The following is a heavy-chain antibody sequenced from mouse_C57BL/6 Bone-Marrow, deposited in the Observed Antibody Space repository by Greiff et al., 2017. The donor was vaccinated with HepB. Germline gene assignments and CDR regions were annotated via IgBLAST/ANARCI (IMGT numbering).Heavy chain of an antibody. CDR3: ARIYYRNYYSDVDV. J-gene: IGHJ1*03. D-gene: IGHD2-1*01. CDR1: GFSLTSYA. V-gene: IGHV2-9-1*01. CDR2: IWTGGGT. Sequence: QVQLKESGPGLVAPSQSLSITCTVSGFSLTSYAISWVRQPPGKGLEWLGVIWTGGGTNYTSALKSRMSISKDNSKSQVFLKMNSLQTDDTARYYWARIYYRNYYSDVDVWGTGTTVTVSS.